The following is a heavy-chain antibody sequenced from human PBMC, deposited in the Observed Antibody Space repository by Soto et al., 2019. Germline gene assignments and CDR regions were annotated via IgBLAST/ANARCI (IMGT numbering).Heavy chain of an antibody. CDR2: ISSSGGFT. CDR3: TKDRDYATDWYTGDY. CDR1: GFTFSGYA. V-gene: IGHV3-23*01. J-gene: IGHJ4*02. D-gene: IGHD2-2*01. Sequence: QPGGSLSLSCAASGFTFSGYAMSWVRQAPGKGLEWVSGISSSGGFTYYEDSVKGRFTISRDNSRNTLYLQMNSLRAEDTAVYYCTKDRDYATDWYTGDYWGQGTQVTVSS.